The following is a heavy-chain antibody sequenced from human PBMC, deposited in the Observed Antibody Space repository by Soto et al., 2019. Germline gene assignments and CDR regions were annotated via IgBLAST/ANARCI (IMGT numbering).Heavy chain of an antibody. Sequence: PGGSLRLSCAASGFTFSSYAMSWVRQAPGKGLEWVSAISGSGGSTYYADSVKGRFTISRDNSKNTLYLQMNSLRAEDTAVYYCAKDGAAVARYYYYYGMDVWGQGTTVTVSS. CDR2: ISGSGGST. CDR1: GFTFSSYA. J-gene: IGHJ6*02. V-gene: IGHV3-23*01. CDR3: AKDGAAVARYYYYYGMDV. D-gene: IGHD6-19*01.